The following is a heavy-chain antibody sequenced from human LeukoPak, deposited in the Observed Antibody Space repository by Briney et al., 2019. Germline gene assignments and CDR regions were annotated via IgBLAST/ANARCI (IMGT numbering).Heavy chain of an antibody. Sequence: GGSLRLSCAASGFPFNSYWMSWVRQAPGKGLEWVANINRDGSEKYYADSVKGRFTISRDNAKNSLYLQMNGLRAEDTAVFYCARWRSPLTGYDPWGQGTLVTVSS. V-gene: IGHV3-7*01. CDR2: INRDGSEK. D-gene: IGHD3-9*01. J-gene: IGHJ5*02. CDR1: GFPFNSYW. CDR3: ARWRSPLTGYDP.